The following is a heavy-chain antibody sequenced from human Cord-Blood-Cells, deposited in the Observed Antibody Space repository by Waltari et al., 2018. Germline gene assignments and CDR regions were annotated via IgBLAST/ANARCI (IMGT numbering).Heavy chain of an antibody. CDR3: ARGGDIVVVPAAIAYFQH. CDR2: INHSGST. CDR1: GGSFSGYY. D-gene: IGHD2-2*02. V-gene: IGHV4-34*01. Sequence: QVQLQQWGAGLLKPSETLSLTCAVYGGSFSGYYWSWIRQPPGKGLEWIGEINHSGSTNYNPSLKSRVTISVDTSKNQFSLKLRSVTAADTAVYYCARGGDIVVVPAAIAYFQHWGQGTLVTVSS. J-gene: IGHJ1*01.